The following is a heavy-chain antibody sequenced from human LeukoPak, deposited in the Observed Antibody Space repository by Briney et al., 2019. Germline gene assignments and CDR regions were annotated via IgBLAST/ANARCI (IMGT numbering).Heavy chain of an antibody. J-gene: IGHJ1*01. Sequence: GGSLRLSCAASGFTFSSYWMTWVRQAPGKGLEWVANINPDGSEKYYVDSVKGRFTISRDNAKNSLSLQMNSLRAEDTAVYYCARVRDSSGSVYFQHWGQGTLVTVSS. D-gene: IGHD3-22*01. CDR3: ARVRDSSGSVYFQH. CDR1: GFTFSSYW. CDR2: INPDGSEK. V-gene: IGHV3-7*01.